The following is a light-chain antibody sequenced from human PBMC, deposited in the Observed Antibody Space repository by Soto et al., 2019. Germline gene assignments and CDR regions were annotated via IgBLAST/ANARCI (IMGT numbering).Light chain of an antibody. V-gene: IGKV3-15*01. CDR3: QQYGGSPRIT. CDR2: GAS. J-gene: IGKJ5*01. CDR1: QSVSID. Sequence: EIVMTQSPATLSVSPGERATLSFRASQSVSIDLAWYQQTPGQAPRLLIYGASTRATGIPVRFSGSGSGTDFTLIINRLEPEDVAIYYCQQYGGSPRITFGQGTRLEIK.